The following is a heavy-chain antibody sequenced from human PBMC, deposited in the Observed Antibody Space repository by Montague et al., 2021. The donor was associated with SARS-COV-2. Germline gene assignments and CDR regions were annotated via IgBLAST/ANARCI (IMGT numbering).Heavy chain of an antibody. CDR1: GGSISSSNW. CDR3: ASRGAGWFGSNPERFDY. V-gene: IGHV4-4*02. D-gene: IGHD3-10*01. J-gene: IGHJ4*02. Sequence: SETLSLTRAVSGGSISSSNWWSWVRQPPGKGLEWIGEIYHSGSTDYNXSLESRVTISVDKSKNQFSLKLSSVTAADTAVYYCASRGAGWFGSNPERFDYWGQGTLVTVSS. CDR2: IYHSGST.